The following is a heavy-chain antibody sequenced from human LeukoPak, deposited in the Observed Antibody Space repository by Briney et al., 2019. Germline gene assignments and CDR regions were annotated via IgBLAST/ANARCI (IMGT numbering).Heavy chain of an antibody. CDR2: ISGSGGST. D-gene: IGHD3-3*01. Sequence: GGSLRLSCAASGFTFSSYAMSWVRQAPGKGLEWVSAISGSGGSTYYADSVKGRFTISRDNSKNTLYLQMNSLRAEDTAVYYCAKITPNLEWLLNPIDYWGQGTLVTVSS. J-gene: IGHJ4*02. CDR3: AKITPNLEWLLNPIDY. V-gene: IGHV3-23*01. CDR1: GFTFSSYA.